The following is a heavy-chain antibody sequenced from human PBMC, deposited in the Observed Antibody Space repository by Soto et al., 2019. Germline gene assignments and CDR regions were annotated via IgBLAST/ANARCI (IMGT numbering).Heavy chain of an antibody. D-gene: IGHD2-21*02. J-gene: IGHJ4*02. CDR2: INAGNGNT. Sequence: QVQLVQSGAEEKKPGASVKVSCKASGYTFTSYAMHWVRQAPGQRLEWMGWINAGNGNTKNSQKFQGRVTITRDTSASTAYMGLSSLRSEDTAVYYCARSIVVVTALDYWGQGTLVTVSS. CDR3: ARSIVVVTALDY. CDR1: GYTFTSYA. V-gene: IGHV1-3*05.